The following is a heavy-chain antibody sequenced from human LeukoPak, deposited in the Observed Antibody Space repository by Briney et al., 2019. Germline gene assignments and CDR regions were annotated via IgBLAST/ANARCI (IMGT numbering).Heavy chain of an antibody. CDR1: GFTFSSYW. CDR3: VRGADTGYSSDS. V-gene: IGHV3-7*01. CDR2: MNQDGSEA. Sequence: GGSLRLSCAASGFTFSSYWMGWVRQAPGMGLEWVASMNQDGSEAYYVDSVKGRFSISRDNAENTLYLQMNSLRVEDTAVYYCVRGADTGYSSDSWGQGTLVTVSS. D-gene: IGHD3-9*01. J-gene: IGHJ4*02.